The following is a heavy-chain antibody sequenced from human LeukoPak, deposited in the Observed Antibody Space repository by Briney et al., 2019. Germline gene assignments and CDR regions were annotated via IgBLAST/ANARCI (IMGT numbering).Heavy chain of an antibody. V-gene: IGHV4-39*01. D-gene: IGHD1-1*01. CDR3: ATLDRTTDAFDI. CDR1: GGSISSSSYY. CDR2: IYYSGST. J-gene: IGHJ3*02. Sequence: SETLSLTCTVSGGSISSSSYYWRWIRRPPGKGLEWIGSIYYSGSTYYNPSLKSRVTISVDTSKNQFSLKLSSVTAADTAVYYCATLDRTTDAFDIWGQGTMVTVSS.